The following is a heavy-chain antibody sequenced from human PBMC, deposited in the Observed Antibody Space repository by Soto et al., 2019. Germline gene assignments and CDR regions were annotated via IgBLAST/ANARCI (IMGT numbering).Heavy chain of an antibody. Sequence: SETLSLPCAVSGYSISSGDYWGWLRQPPGKGLEWIGSIYHGVSTYYNPSLNSRVTLSIDMTNNHVSLILNSVTAADTAVYYFAIVGHWVPYYYDSSPYTFEKWFDPWGQRTLVTFSS. V-gene: IGHV4-38-2*01. J-gene: IGHJ5*02. CDR2: IYHGVST. D-gene: IGHD3-22*01. CDR1: GYSISSGDY. CDR3: AIVGHWVPYYYDSSPYTFEKWFDP.